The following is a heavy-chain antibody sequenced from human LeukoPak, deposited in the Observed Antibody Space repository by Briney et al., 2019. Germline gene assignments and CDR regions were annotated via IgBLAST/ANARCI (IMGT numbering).Heavy chain of an antibody. CDR2: ISYDGSNK. V-gene: IGHV3-30*04. Sequence: GGSLRLSCAASGFTFSSYAMHWVRPAPGKGLEWVAVISYDGSNKYYADSVKGRFTISRDNSKNTLYLQMNSLRAEDTAVYYCARDGERSSSWYSSSAFDIWGQGTMVTVSS. CDR3: ARDGERSSSWYSSSAFDI. D-gene: IGHD6-13*01. J-gene: IGHJ3*02. CDR1: GFTFSSYA.